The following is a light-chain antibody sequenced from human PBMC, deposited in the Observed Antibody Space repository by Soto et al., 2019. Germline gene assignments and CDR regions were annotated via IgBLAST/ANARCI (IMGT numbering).Light chain of an antibody. CDR1: QSVSSN. J-gene: IGKJ2*01. Sequence: EIVMTQSPATLSVSPGERATLSCRASQSVSSNLVWYQQKPGQAPRLLIYDASTRATGIPARFSASGSGTEFTLTISSLQSEDFAVYYGQQYNNWPYTFGQGTKLEIK. CDR2: DAS. CDR3: QQYNNWPYT. V-gene: IGKV3-15*01.